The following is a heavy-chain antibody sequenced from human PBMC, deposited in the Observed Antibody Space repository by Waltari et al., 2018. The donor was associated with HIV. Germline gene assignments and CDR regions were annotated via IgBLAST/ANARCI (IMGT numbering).Heavy chain of an antibody. CDR1: GYTFTAYA. CDR3: ASGWGEPAYFYY. V-gene: IGHV1-3*01. Sequence: QVQLVQSGAEVKKPGASVKVSCKASGYTFTAYAMHWVRQAPGPRLEWMGWIKAGNGNTKDSQKLQGRVTITRDPSASTAYMELSSLGSEDTAVYYCASGWGEPAYFYYWGQGTLVTVSS. CDR2: IKAGNGNT. D-gene: IGHD3-16*01. J-gene: IGHJ4*02.